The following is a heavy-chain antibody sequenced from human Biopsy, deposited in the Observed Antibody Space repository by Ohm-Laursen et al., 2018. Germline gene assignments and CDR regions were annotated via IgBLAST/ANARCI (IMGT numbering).Heavy chain of an antibody. CDR1: GGSISSGGSY. Sequence: TLSLTCSVSGGSISSGGSYWSWIRQRPGKGLEWIGYIFNSANTYYNPSLKNLITISGDTSKNQFSLKLNSVTAADTAVYYCARDKYRSWNYFDNWGQGSLVTVSS. V-gene: IGHV4-31*01. D-gene: IGHD6-19*01. CDR2: IFNSANT. CDR3: ARDKYRSWNYFDN. J-gene: IGHJ4*02.